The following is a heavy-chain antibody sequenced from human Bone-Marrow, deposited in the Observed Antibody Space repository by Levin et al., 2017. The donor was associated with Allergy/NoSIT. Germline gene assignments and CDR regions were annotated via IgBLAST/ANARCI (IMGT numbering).Heavy chain of an antibody. CDR1: GYTFIGYG. CDR2: ISVYNGNT. CDR3: AKGGRGTGANWFDP. V-gene: IGHV1-18*01. D-gene: IGHD1/OR15-1a*01. Sequence: ASVKVSCKASGYTFIGYGISWVRQAPGQGLEWMGWISVYNGNTKYAQNFQDRVTMTTDTATSTAYMELRSLRSDDTALYYCAKGGRGTGANWFDPWGQGTLVTVSS. J-gene: IGHJ5*02.